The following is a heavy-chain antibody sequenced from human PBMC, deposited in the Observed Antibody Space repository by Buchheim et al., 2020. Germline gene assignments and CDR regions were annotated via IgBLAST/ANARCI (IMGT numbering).Heavy chain of an antibody. CDR3: VRDMYGSGDY. Sequence: EVQLVESGGGLVQPGGSLRLSCSAPGFPFSIYWMHWVRQAPGKGLAWVSHINREGTTTNYVDSVRGRFTLSRDNGKNTLYLQMNNLSAEDTAVYYCVRDMYGSGDYWGQGTL. CDR1: GFPFSIYW. CDR2: INREGTTT. V-gene: IGHV3-74*01. D-gene: IGHD3-10*01. J-gene: IGHJ4*02.